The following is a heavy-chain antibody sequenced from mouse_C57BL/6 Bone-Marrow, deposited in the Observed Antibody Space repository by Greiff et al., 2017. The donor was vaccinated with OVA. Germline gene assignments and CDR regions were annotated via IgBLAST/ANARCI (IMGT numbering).Heavy chain of an antibody. D-gene: IGHD2-3*01. Sequence: QVQLQQPGAELVKPGASVKLSCKASGYTFTSYWMHWVKQRPGQGLEWIGMIHPNSGSTNYNEKFKSKATLTVDKSSSTAYMQLSSLTSEDSAVYYCAREDGYYKDWYFDVWGTGTTVTVSS. J-gene: IGHJ1*03. CDR3: AREDGYYKDWYFDV. CDR2: IHPNSGST. V-gene: IGHV1-64*01. CDR1: GYTFTSYW.